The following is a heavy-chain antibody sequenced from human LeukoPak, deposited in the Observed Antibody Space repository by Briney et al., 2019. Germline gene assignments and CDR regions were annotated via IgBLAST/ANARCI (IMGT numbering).Heavy chain of an antibody. J-gene: IGHJ6*02. CDR1: GFTFSTSW. Sequence: GGSLRLSCAASGFTFSTSWMTWVRQAPGNGLKWVANIKPDGSEKYYVDSVKGRFTISRDNAKNSLYLQMNSLRAEDTAVYYCARRTLNYYGMDVWGQGTTVTVSS. CDR3: ARRTLNYYGMDV. V-gene: IGHV3-7*01. CDR2: IKPDGSEK.